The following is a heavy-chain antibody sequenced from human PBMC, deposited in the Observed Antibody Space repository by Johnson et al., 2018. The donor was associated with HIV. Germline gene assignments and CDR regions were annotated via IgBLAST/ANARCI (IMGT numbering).Heavy chain of an antibody. Sequence: QVQLVESGGGMVQPGRSLRLSCAASGFTFSSYAMHWVRQAPGKGLEWVAVISYDGNNKYYADSVKGRFTISRDNSKNTMYLQMNSLRAEDTAVYYCAKEALRGGEYDAFDIWGQGTMVTVSS. J-gene: IGHJ3*02. CDR3: AKEALRGGEYDAFDI. CDR1: GFTFSSYA. CDR2: ISYDGNNK. V-gene: IGHV3-30-3*01. D-gene: IGHD2-15*01.